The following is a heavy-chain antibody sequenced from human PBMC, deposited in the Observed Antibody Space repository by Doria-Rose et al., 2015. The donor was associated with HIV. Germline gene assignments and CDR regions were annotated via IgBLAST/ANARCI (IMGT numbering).Heavy chain of an antibody. J-gene: IGHJ6*02. Sequence: QVQLQESGAGLVKPSETLSLTCAVFGGSFSGYYWSWIRQPPGKGLEWIGEINHSGSTNYKTALNSRVTISLDTSKNLFSLKLSSVTAADTAVYYCARGLLRGGWNDVDYYYGMDVWGQGTTVTVSS. D-gene: IGHD1-1*01. V-gene: IGHV4-34*01. CDR2: INHSGST. CDR1: GGSFSGYY. CDR3: ARGLLRGGWNDVDYYYGMDV.